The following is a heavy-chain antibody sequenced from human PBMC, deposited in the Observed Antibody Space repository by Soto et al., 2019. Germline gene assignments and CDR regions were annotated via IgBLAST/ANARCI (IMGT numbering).Heavy chain of an antibody. J-gene: IGHJ4*02. D-gene: IGHD6-6*01. Sequence: GGSLRLSCAASGFTFSSYGMHWVRQAPGKGLEWVAVISYDGSNKYYADSVKGRFTISRDNSKNTLYLQMNSLRAEDTAVYYCAKDRPRPPRDFDYWGQGTLVTV. V-gene: IGHV3-30*18. CDR1: GFTFSSYG. CDR2: ISYDGSNK. CDR3: AKDRPRPPRDFDY.